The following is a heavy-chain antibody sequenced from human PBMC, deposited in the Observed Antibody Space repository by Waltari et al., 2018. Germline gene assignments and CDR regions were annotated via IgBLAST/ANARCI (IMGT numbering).Heavy chain of an antibody. D-gene: IGHD3-3*01. CDR3: ARIGGAYYDFWSGYHLDY. CDR1: GYTFTSYD. Sequence: QVQLVQSGAEVKKPGASVKVSCKASGYTFTSYDINWVRQATGQGLEWMGWMNPNSGNTGYAQKFQGRVTMTRNTSISTAYMELSSLRSEDTAVYYCARIGGAYYDFWSGYHLDYWGQGTLVTVSS. V-gene: IGHV1-8*01. J-gene: IGHJ4*02. CDR2: MNPNSGNT.